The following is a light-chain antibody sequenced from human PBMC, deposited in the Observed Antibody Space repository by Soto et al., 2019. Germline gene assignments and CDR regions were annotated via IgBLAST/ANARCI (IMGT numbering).Light chain of an antibody. CDR2: DAS. CDR1: QSVSSH. J-gene: IGKJ4*01. CDR3: QQRSNWRLT. V-gene: IGKV3-11*01. Sequence: EIVLTQSPATLSLSPGERATLSCRASQSVSSHLAWYQQKPGQAPSLLIYDASNRATGIPARFSGSGSGTDFTLTISSLEPEDFAVYYCQQRSNWRLTFGGGTKVDIK.